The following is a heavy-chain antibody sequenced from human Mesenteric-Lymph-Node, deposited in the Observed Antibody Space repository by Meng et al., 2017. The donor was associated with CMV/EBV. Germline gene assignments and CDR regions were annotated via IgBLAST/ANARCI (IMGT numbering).Heavy chain of an antibody. V-gene: IGHV4-61*05. J-gene: IGHJ5*02. D-gene: IGHD2-2*01. CDR2: IYYSGST. Sequence: SETLSLTCTVSGGSISSSSYYWGWIRQPPGKGLEWIGYIYYSGSTNYNPSLKSRFTISVDTSKNQLSLNLNSVTAADTAVYYCARAYCISITSCYFRELNWFDPWAREPWSPSPQ. CDR3: ARAYCISITSCYFRELNWFDP. CDR1: GGSISSSSYY.